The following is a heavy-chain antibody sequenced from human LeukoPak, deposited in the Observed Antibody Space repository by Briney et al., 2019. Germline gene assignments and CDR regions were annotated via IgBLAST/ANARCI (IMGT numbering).Heavy chain of an antibody. CDR1: GYTFTSYY. D-gene: IGHD5-12*01. CDR2: INPSGGST. J-gene: IGHJ4*02. V-gene: IGHV1-46*01. CDR3: ARDDSQPLKDIVATIFDY. Sequence: ASVKVSCKASGYTFTSYYMHWVRQAPGQGLEWMGIINPSGGSTSYAQKFQGRVTMTRDTSTSTVYMELSSLRSEDTAVYYCARDDSQPLKDIVATIFDYWGQGTLVTVSS.